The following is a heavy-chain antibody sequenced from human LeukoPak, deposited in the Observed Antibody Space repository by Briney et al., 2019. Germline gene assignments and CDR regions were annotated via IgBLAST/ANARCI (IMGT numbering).Heavy chain of an antibody. D-gene: IGHD3-22*01. J-gene: IGHJ3*02. CDR2: IYPGDSDT. V-gene: IGHV5-51*01. CDR3: ARQPAAGYDSSGYYYFWYAFDI. Sequence: GESLKISCKGSGYNFTIYWIGWVRQMPGKGLEWMGIIYPGDSDTRYSPSFQGQVTISADKSISTAYLQWSSLKASDTAMYYCARQPAAGYDSSGYYYFWYAFDIWGQGTMVTVSS. CDR1: GYNFTIYW.